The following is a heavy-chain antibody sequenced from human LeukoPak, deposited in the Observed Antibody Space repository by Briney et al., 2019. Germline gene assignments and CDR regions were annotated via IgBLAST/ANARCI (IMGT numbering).Heavy chain of an antibody. CDR3: ARLPAYCSSSACYYDY. V-gene: IGHV3-21*01. D-gene: IGHD2-2*01. CDR2: ISSSSSYI. J-gene: IGHJ4*02. CDR1: GFTFSSYS. Sequence: PGGSLRLSCAASGFTFSSYSMNWVRQAPGKGLEWVSSISSSSSYIYYADSVKGRFTISRDNAKNSLHLQMNSLRAEDTAVYYCARLPAYCSSSACYYDYWGQGTLVTVSS.